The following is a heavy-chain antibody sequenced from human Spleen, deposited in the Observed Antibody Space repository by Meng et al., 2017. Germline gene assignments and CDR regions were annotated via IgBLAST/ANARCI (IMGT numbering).Heavy chain of an antibody. Sequence: SLKISCAASGFTFGDYAMTWVRQAPGKGLEWVSGISWNSDSKGYADSVKGRFTISRDNAKNSLYLQMNSLRDEDTALYYCAKSLYCSGRSSCYGVDVWGQGTTVTVSS. CDR3: AKSLYCSGRSSCYGVDV. CDR2: ISWNSDSK. V-gene: IGHV3-9*01. J-gene: IGHJ6*02. CDR1: GFTFGDYA. D-gene: IGHD2-15*01.